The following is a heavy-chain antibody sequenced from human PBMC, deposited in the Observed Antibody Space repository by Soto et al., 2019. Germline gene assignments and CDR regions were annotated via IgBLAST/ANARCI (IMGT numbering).Heavy chain of an antibody. V-gene: IGHV3-30*18. J-gene: IGHJ4*02. CDR1: GFTFSSYG. Sequence: QVQLVESGGGVVQPGRSLRLSCVASGFTFSSYGMHWVRQAPGKGLEWVAVISYDGSNKYYADSVKGRFTISRDNSKNTLYLQMNSLRAEDTAVYYCAKDITLLWFGEWALDYWGQGTLVTVSS. CDR3: AKDITLLWFGEWALDY. D-gene: IGHD3-10*01. CDR2: ISYDGSNK.